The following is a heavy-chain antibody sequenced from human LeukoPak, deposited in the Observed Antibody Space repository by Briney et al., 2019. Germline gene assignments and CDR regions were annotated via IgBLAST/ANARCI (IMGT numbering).Heavy chain of an antibody. V-gene: IGHV4-4*07. D-gene: IGHD2-15*01. J-gene: IGHJ6*02. CDR2: IYTSGST. Sequence: PSETLSLTCTVSGGSISSYYWSWIRQPAGKGLEWIGRIYTSGSTNYNPSLKSRVTMSVDTSKNQFSLKLSSVTAADTAVYYCARAVVVAATEDYYYGMDVWGQGTTVTVSS. CDR1: GGSISSYY. CDR3: ARAVVVAATEDYYYGMDV.